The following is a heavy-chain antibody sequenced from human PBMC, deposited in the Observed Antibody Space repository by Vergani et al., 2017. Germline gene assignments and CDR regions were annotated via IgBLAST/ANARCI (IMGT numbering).Heavy chain of an antibody. CDR1: GFTFSGSA. V-gene: IGHV3-73*01. CDR2: VRSKANSYAT. Sequence: EVQLVESGGGLVQPGGSLKLSCAASGFTFSGSAMHWVRQASGKGLEWVGRVRSKANSYATAYAASVKGRFTISRDDSKNTLYLQMNSLRAEDTAVYYCAKGQTSPDFWSGYYLRPVDYWGQGTLVTVSS. J-gene: IGHJ4*02. D-gene: IGHD3-3*01. CDR3: AKGQTSPDFWSGYYLRPVDY.